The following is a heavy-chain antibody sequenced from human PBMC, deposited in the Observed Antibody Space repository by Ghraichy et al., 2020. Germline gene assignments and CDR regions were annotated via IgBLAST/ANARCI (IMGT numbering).Heavy chain of an antibody. V-gene: IGHV3-20*01. Sequence: ETLSLTCAASGFTFDDYGMSWVRQAPGKGLEWVSGINWNGGSTGYADSVKGRFTISRDNAKNSLYLQMNSLRAEDTALYHCARVRLRYFDWLDDAFDIWGQGTMVTVSS. D-gene: IGHD3-9*01. CDR2: INWNGGST. CDR1: GFTFDDYG. J-gene: IGHJ3*02. CDR3: ARVRLRYFDWLDDAFDI.